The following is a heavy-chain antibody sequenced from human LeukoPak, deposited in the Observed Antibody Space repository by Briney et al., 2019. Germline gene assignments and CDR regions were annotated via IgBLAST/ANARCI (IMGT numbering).Heavy chain of an antibody. CDR2: ISGSGGST. J-gene: IGHJ4*02. CDR3: AKGVEFLGGYYLDY. D-gene: IGHD3-22*01. V-gene: IGHV3-23*01. CDR1: GFTFSSYA. Sequence: GGSLRLSCAASGFTFSSYAMSWVRQAPGKGLEWVSAISGSGGSTYYADSVKGRFTISRDNSKNTLYLQMNSLRAVDTAVYYCAKGVEFLGGYYLDYWGQGTLVTVSS.